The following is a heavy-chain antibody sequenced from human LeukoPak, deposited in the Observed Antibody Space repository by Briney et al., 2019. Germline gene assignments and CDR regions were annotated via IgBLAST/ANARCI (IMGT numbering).Heavy chain of an antibody. CDR3: AREPYGDYVIY. V-gene: IGHV3-23*01. Sequence: GGSLRLSCAASGFTFSTYAMTWVRQAPGKGLEWVSAISGSGGSTYYADSVKGRFTISRDNPKNTLYLQMNSLRAEDTAVYYCAREPYGDYVIYWGQGTLVTVSS. J-gene: IGHJ4*02. CDR1: GFTFSTYA. CDR2: ISGSGGST. D-gene: IGHD4-17*01.